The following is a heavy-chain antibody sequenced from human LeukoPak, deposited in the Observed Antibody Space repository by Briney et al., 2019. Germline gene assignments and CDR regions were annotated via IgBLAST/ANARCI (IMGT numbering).Heavy chain of an antibody. V-gene: IGHV4-34*01. CDR3: ARVGVRSSSDRGGSVGAFDI. D-gene: IGHD6-6*01. CDR2: INHSGST. J-gene: IGHJ3*02. CDR1: GGSFSGYY. Sequence: SETLSLTCAVYGGSFSGYYWSWIRQPPGKGLEWIGEINHSGSTNYNPSLKSRVTISVDTSKDQFSLKLSSVTAADTAVYYCARVGVRSSSDRGGSVGAFDIWGQGTMVTVSS.